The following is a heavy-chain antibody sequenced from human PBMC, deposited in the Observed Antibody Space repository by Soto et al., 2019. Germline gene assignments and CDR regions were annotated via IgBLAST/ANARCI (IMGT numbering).Heavy chain of an antibody. CDR2: INAGNGNT. Sequence: ASVKVSCKASGYTFTSYAMHWVRQAPGQRLEWMGWINAGNGNTKYSQKFQGRVTITRDTSASTAYMELSSLRSEDTAVYYCARDLRYYDTFTGGPYFDYWGQGTLVSVSS. D-gene: IGHD3-9*01. CDR3: ARDLRYYDTFTGGPYFDY. CDR1: GYTFTSYA. V-gene: IGHV1-3*01. J-gene: IGHJ4*02.